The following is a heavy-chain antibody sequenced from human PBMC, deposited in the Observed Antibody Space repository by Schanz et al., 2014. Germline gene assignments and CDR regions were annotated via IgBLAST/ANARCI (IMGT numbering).Heavy chain of an antibody. D-gene: IGHD3-10*01. CDR3: AKGRFGELSAFDI. Sequence: EVQLVESGGGLVQPGGSLRLSCAASGITFSSHSFNWVRQAPGKGLEWISYITYNGGTIYYADSVKGRFTISRDNAKNSLYLQMNSLRAEDTAVYYCAKGRFGELSAFDIWGQGTRVTVSS. V-gene: IGHV3-48*01. CDR1: GITFSSHS. J-gene: IGHJ3*02. CDR2: ITYNGGTI.